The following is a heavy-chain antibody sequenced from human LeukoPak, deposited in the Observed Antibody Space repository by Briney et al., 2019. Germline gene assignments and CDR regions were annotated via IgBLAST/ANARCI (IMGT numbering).Heavy chain of an antibody. D-gene: IGHD3-22*01. Sequence: PSETLSLTCAVYGGSFSGYYWSWIRQPPGKGLEWIGEINHSGSTNYNPSLKSRVTISVDTSKNQFSLKLSSVTAAGTAVYYCARENYYDSSGFNVWGQGTLVTVSS. CDR3: ARENYYDSSGFNV. V-gene: IGHV4-34*01. J-gene: IGHJ4*02. CDR2: INHSGST. CDR1: GGSFSGYY.